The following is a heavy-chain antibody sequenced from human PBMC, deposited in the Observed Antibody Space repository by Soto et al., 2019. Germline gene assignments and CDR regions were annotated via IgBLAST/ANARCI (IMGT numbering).Heavy chain of an antibody. D-gene: IGHD3-16*01. CDR1: GGSISSGDYY. V-gene: IGHV4-30-4*01. CDR2: IYYSGST. CDR3: ARLLYYDYLWGSYTFVY. Sequence: QVQLQESGPGLVKPSQTLSLTCTVSGGSISSGDYYWSWIRQPPGKGLEWIGYIYYSGSTYYNPSLKSRVTKSVDTSKNQFSLKLSSVTAADTAVYYCARLLYYDYLWGSYTFVYWGQGTLVTVSS. J-gene: IGHJ4*02.